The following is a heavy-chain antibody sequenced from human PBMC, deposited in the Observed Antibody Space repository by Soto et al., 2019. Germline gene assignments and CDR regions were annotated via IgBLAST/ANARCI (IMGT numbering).Heavy chain of an antibody. CDR2: IYHSGST. CDR1: GYSISSGYY. J-gene: IGHJ6*02. D-gene: IGHD4-17*01. V-gene: IGHV4-38-2*01. CDR3: ASMGGPRYGGNYVGYYYYGMDV. Sequence: PSETLSLTCAVSGYSISSGYYWGWIRQPPGKGLEWIGSIYHSGSTYYNPSLKSRVTISVDTSKNQFSLKLSSVTAADTAVYYCASMGGPRYGGNYVGYYYYGMDVWGQGTTVTVSS.